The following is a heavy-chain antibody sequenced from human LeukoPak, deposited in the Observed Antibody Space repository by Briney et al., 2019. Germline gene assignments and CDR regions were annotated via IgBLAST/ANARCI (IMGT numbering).Heavy chain of an antibody. Sequence: PGGSLRLSCAASGFTFSDYYMISVRQAPGKGLEWISYLSSSSTTIYYADSVKGRFTISRDNARNSLYLQMSSLRVDDTAVYYCTRSHYRNDYGMDVWGQGTTVTVSS. V-gene: IGHV3-11*01. CDR1: GFTFSDYY. J-gene: IGHJ6*02. CDR2: LSSSSTTI. CDR3: TRSHYRNDYGMDV. D-gene: IGHD2/OR15-2a*01.